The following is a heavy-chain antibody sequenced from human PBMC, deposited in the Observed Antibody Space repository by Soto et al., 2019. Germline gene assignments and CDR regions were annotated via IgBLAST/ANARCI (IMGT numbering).Heavy chain of an antibody. CDR2: ISPNSEKT. CDR3: TKEPKCEDISPGYFVNDL. CDR1: GYTFSNFG. J-gene: IGHJ5*02. D-gene: IGHD3-9*01. Sequence: ASVKVSCKASGYTFSNFGISWVRQAPGEGLEWMGWISPNSEKTKIAQRFQGRVTMTTDISTSTSYLELRGLTSDDTAVYYCTKEPKCEDISPGYFVNDLWGQGHPVTVSS. V-gene: IGHV1-18*01.